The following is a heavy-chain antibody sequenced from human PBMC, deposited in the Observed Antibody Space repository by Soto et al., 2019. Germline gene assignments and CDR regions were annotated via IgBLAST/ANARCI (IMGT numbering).Heavy chain of an antibody. CDR3: AREQYGLGSYSADY. Sequence: EVQLVESGGGLVKPGGSLRLSCAASGFTFSSYSMNWVRQAPGKGLEWVSSISSSSSYIYYADSVKGRFTISRDNAKNSLYLQMNSVRAEATAGYYCAREQYGLGSYSADYWGQGTLVTVSS. D-gene: IGHD3-10*01. J-gene: IGHJ4*02. V-gene: IGHV3-21*01. CDR2: ISSSSSYI. CDR1: GFTFSSYS.